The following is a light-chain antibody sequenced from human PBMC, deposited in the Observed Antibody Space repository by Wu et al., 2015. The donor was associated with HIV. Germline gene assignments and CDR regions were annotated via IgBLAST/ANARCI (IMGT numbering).Light chain of an antibody. V-gene: IGKV1-39*01. Sequence: DIRMTQSPSSLSASVGDRVTITCRASQSISNYLNWYQQKPGKAPKLLIYATSTLQSGVPSKFSGSGSGTDFTLTISSLEPEDFAVYYCQHRSSWLPITFGQGTRLGIK. J-gene: IGKJ5*01. CDR3: QHRSSWLPIT. CDR2: ATS. CDR1: QSISNY.